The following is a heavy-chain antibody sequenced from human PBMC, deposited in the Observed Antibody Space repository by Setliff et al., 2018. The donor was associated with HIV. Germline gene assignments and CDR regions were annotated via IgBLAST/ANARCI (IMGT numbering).Heavy chain of an antibody. CDR3: ARGYSSGNYYYYYMDG. CDR2: IIPILGIA. Sequence: GASVKVSCKASGGTFSSYAISWVRQAPGQGLEWMGGIIPILGIANYAQKFQGRVTITADKSTSTAYMELSSLRSEDTAVYYCARGYSSGNYYYYYMDGWGKGTTVTVSS. V-gene: IGHV1-69*10. J-gene: IGHJ6*03. D-gene: IGHD6-19*01. CDR1: GGTFSSYA.